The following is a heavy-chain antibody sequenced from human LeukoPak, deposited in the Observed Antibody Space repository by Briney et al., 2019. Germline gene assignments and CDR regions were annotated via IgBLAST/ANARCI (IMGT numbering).Heavy chain of an antibody. Sequence: KRGESLKISCKGSGYSFTSYWIAWVRQMPGKGLEWMGIIYPRDSDSRYSPSFQGQVTISVDKPTSTAYLQWSSLKASDTAMYYCARLYYGGPFDYWGQGTLVTVSS. CDR2: IYPRDSDS. J-gene: IGHJ4*02. CDR3: ARLYYGGPFDY. D-gene: IGHD4-23*01. CDR1: GYSFTSYW. V-gene: IGHV5-51*01.